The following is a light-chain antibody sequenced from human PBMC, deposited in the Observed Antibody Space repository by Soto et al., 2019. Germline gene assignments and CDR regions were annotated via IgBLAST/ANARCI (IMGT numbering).Light chain of an antibody. CDR2: DVS. V-gene: IGLV2-14*03. CDR1: SSDVGGYNY. CDR3: SSYTTSNTRQIV. Sequence: QSVLTQPASVSGSPGQSITISCTGTSSDVGGYNYVSWYQHHPGKAPKLMIFDVSNRPSWVSNRFSGSKSGNTASLTISGLKPEDEADYYCSSYTTSNTRQIVFGTGTKVTVL. J-gene: IGLJ1*01.